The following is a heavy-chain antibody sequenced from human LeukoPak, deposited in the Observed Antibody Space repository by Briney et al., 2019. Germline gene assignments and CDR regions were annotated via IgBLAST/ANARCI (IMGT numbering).Heavy chain of an antibody. V-gene: IGHV3-23*01. CDR2: IGGRDANT. D-gene: IGHD4-17*01. J-gene: IGHJ6*02. Sequence: GGSLRLSCAAAGFTFSSYAVSWVRQAPGKGLEWVSAIGGRDANTYYADSVKGRFIISRDNSKNTLYLRMNSLRVEDTAVYYCAKDAVTTGYYNGMDVWGQGTTVTVSS. CDR3: AKDAVTTGYYNGMDV. CDR1: GFTFSSYA.